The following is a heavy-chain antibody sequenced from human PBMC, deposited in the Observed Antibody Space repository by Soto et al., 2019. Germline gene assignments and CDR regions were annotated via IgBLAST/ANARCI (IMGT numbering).Heavy chain of an antibody. CDR1: GFTFSSYE. J-gene: IGHJ4*02. V-gene: IGHV3-48*03. CDR2: ISSSGSTI. Sequence: EVQLVESGGGLVQPGGSLRLSCAASGFTFSSYEMNWVRQAPGKGLEWVSYISSSGSTIYYADSVKGRFTISRDNAKNSLYLQMNSLRAEDTAVYYCARFWYGDYYFDYWGQGTLVTVSS. CDR3: ARFWYGDYYFDY. D-gene: IGHD4-17*01.